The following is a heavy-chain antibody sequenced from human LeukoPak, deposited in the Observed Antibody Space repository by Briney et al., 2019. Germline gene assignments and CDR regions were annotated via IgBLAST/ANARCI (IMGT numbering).Heavy chain of an antibody. D-gene: IGHD3-10*02. Sequence: GGSLRLSCAASGFTFSSYSMNWVRQAPGKGLEWVSYISSTGSTIYYADSVKGRFTISRDNAKSSLYLQMNSLRAEDTAVYYCAELGITMIGGVWGKGTTVTISS. J-gene: IGHJ6*04. CDR1: GFTFSSYS. CDR2: ISSTGSTI. CDR3: AELGITMIGGV. V-gene: IGHV3-48*01.